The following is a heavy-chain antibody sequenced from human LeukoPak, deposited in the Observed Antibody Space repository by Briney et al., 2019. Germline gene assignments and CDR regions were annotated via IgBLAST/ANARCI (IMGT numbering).Heavy chain of an antibody. V-gene: IGHV4-38-2*02. D-gene: IGHD5-18*01. J-gene: IGHJ5*02. CDR2: ISHSGST. CDR3: ARLGAWIQLSQGYLDL. CDR1: GYSISGGYY. Sequence: LETLSLTCTVSGYSISGGYYWGWIRQPPGKGLEWIGSISHSGSTYYNPSLKSRVTIPVDTSKNQFSLKLSSVTAADTAVYYCARLGAWIQLSQGYLDLWGQGTLVTVSS.